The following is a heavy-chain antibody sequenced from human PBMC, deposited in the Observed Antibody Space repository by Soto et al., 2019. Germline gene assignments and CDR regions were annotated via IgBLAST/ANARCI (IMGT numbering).Heavy chain of an antibody. V-gene: IGHV3-48*01. CDR1: GFTVSTNY. CDR3: ARVQPSSSWQYYYYGMDV. J-gene: IGHJ6*02. CDR2: ISSSSSTI. Sequence: GGSLRLSCAASGFTVSTNYMTWVRQAPGKGLEWVSYISSSSSTIYYADSVKGRFTISRDNAKNSLYLQMNSLRAEDTAVYYCARVQPSSSWQYYYYGMDVWGQGSTVTVSS. D-gene: IGHD6-13*01.